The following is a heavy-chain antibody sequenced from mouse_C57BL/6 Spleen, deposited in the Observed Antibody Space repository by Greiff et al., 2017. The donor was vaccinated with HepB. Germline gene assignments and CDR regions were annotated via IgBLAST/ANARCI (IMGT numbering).Heavy chain of an antibody. V-gene: IGHV1-66*01. Sequence: QVHVKQSRPERVKPVASVQISCKASGYSFPSYYIHGVKQRPGQGLEWIGWIYPGSGNTKYNEKFKGKATLTADTSSSTAYMQLSSLTSEDSAVYYCARLYDYDERAAWFAYCGQGTPATVSA. D-gene: IGHD2-4*01. CDR1: GYSFPSYY. J-gene: IGHJ3*01. CDR3: ARLYDYDERAAWFAY. CDR2: IYPGSGNT.